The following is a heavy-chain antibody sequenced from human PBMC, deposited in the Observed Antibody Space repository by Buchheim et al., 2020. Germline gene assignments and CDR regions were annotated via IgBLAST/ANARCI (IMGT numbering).Heavy chain of an antibody. J-gene: IGHJ4*02. V-gene: IGHV3-66*01. CDR3: AKDRYGSGGQIDY. Sequence: EVQLVESGGGLVQPGGSLRLSCAASGFTVSSNFMSWVRQAPGKGLEWVSVIYSGGSTYYADSVQGRFTISRDNSKNTLYLQMNSLRAEDTAVYYCAKDRYGSGGQIDYWGQGTL. CDR1: GFTVSSNF. CDR2: IYSGGST. D-gene: IGHD3-10*01.